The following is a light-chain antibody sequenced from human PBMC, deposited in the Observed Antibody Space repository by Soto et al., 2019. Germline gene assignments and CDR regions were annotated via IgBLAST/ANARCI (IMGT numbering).Light chain of an antibody. CDR3: QQRCPWPPLS. J-gene: IGKJ4*01. CDR1: QSVGSY. CDR2: DAS. Sequence: EIVVTQSPATLSLSPGERATLSCRTSQSVGSYLAGYQKKTGKAPRLLIYDASNRATGIPAKFSGSGSGRDFTLLIISLEAAEFSVEYCQQRCPWPPLSFGRGTQVEIK. V-gene: IGKV3-11*02.